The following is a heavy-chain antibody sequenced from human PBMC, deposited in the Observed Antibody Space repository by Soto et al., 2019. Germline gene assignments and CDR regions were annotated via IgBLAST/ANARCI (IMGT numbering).Heavy chain of an antibody. CDR2: IKSETDVGTT. J-gene: IGHJ4*02. CDR3: IVQVTSCGAPFIY. V-gene: IGHV3-15*07. Sequence: EVQVVESGGGFVAPGGSLRLSCAASGFSFTSAWLTWVRQAPGKGLEWVGRIKSETDVGTTAFAAPVTDRFTMSRSDAENTVSLQMNRLRTEYTAMYYCIVQVTSCGAPFIYWGQGILVTVSS. CDR1: GFSFTSAW. D-gene: IGHD3-3*01.